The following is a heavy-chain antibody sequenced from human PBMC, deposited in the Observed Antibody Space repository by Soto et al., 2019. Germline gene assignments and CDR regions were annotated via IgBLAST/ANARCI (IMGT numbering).Heavy chain of an antibody. Sequence: SGPTLVNPTQTLTLTCTFSGFSLSTSGVGVGWIRQPPGKALEWLALIYWNDDKRYSPSLKSRLTITKDTSKNQVVLTMTNMDPVDTATYYCAHSRFYYYDSSGYYAIPGYWGQGTRVTVS. CDR2: IYWNDDK. J-gene: IGHJ4*02. V-gene: IGHV2-5*01. D-gene: IGHD3-22*01. CDR3: AHSRFYYYDSSGYYAIPGY. CDR1: GFSLSTSGVG.